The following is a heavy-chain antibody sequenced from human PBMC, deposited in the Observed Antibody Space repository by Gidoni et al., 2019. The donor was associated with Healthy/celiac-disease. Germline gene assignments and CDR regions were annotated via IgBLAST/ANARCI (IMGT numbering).Heavy chain of an antibody. CDR3: AKDPGRGYDSSGYYYGGDAFDI. J-gene: IGHJ3*02. V-gene: IGHV3-23*01. CDR2: ISGSGGST. CDR1: GFTFSSYA. Sequence: EVQLLESGGGWVQPGGSLRLSCAAPGFTFSSYAMSWVRQAPGEGLEWVSAISGSGGSTYYADSVKGRFTISRDNSKNTLYLQMNNLRAEDTAVYYCAKDPGRGYDSSGYYYGGDAFDIWGQGTMVTVSS. D-gene: IGHD3-22*01.